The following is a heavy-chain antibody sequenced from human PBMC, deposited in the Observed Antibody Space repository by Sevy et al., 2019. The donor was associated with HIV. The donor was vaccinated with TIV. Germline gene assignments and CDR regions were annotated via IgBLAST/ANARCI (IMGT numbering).Heavy chain of an antibody. CDR1: GGSISSSSYY. CDR2: IYYSGST. D-gene: IGHD3-3*01. J-gene: IGHJ6*02. Sequence: SETLSLTCTVSGGSISSSSYYWGWIRQPPGKGLEWIGSIYYSGSTYYNPSLKSRVTISVDTSKNQFSLKLSSVTAADTAVYYCARRITTHSVYYYYYYGMDVWGQGTTVTVSS. V-gene: IGHV4-39*01. CDR3: ARRITTHSVYYYYYYGMDV.